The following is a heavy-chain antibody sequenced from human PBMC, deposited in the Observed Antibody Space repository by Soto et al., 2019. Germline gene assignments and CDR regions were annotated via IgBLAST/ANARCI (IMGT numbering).Heavy chain of an antibody. Sequence: GGSLRLSCSASGFTFSSYAMHWVRQAPGKGLEYVSAISSNGGSTYYADSVKGRFTISRDNSKNTLYLQMSSLRAEDTAVYYGVARDFWSGSVFGPWGQGTRVTVSS. J-gene: IGHJ5*02. D-gene: IGHD3-3*01. CDR1: GFTFSSYA. CDR2: ISSNGGST. V-gene: IGHV3-64D*06. CDR3: VARDFWSGSVFGP.